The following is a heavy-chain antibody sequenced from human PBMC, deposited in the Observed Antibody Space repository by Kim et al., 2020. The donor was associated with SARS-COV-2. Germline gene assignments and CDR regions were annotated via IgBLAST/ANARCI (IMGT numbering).Heavy chain of an antibody. CDR2: IWYDGSNK. CDR1: GFTFSSYG. Sequence: GGSLRLSCAASGFTFSSYGMHWVRQAPGKGLEWVAVIWYDGSNKYYADSVKGRFTISRDNSKNTLYLQMNSLRAEDTAVYYCARAGNYDILTGYKAPFDYWGQGTLVTVSS. J-gene: IGHJ4*02. D-gene: IGHD3-9*01. V-gene: IGHV3-33*01. CDR3: ARAGNYDILTGYKAPFDY.